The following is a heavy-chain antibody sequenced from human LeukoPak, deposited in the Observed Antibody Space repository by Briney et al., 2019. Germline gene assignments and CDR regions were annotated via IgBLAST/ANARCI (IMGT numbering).Heavy chain of an antibody. CDR2: TSSSDPGT. V-gene: IGHV3-23*01. CDR1: GFPLSSYA. J-gene: IGHJ4*02. Sequence: GGSLRLSCAASGFPLSSYAMSWVRQASGKGLEWVSATSSSDPGTYYADSVRGRFTISRDNSKNTLYLQMNSLRAEDTAVYYCAKDSVWFGEYTEYYFDYWGQGTLVTVSS. CDR3: AKDSVWFGEYTEYYFDY. D-gene: IGHD3-10*01.